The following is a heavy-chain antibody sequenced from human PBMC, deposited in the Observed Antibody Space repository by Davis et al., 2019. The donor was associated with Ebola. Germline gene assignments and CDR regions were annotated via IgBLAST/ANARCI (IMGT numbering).Heavy chain of an antibody. Sequence: GGSLRLSCAASGFTFSSYAMSWVRQAPGKGLEWVSGISGSDASTYYADSVKGRFTISRDNSKNTLYLQMKSLRAEDTAVYYCAKADSTSWVTDYWGQGTLVTVSS. D-gene: IGHD6-13*01. CDR1: GFTFSSYA. J-gene: IGHJ4*02. CDR3: AKADSTSWVTDY. V-gene: IGHV3-23*01. CDR2: ISGSDAST.